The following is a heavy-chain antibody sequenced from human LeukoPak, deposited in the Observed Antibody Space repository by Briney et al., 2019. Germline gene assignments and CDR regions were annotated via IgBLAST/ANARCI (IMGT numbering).Heavy chain of an antibody. CDR3: ARLTGVLQLGDAFDI. J-gene: IGHJ3*02. V-gene: IGHV5-51*01. D-gene: IGHD5-24*01. CDR2: IYPGDSDT. Sequence: GESLKISCKGSGYSFTSYWIGWVRQMPGKGLEWMGIIYPGDSDTRYSPSFQGQVTISADKSISTAYLQWSSLKASDTAMYYCARLTGVLQLGDAFDIWGQGTMVTVSS. CDR1: GYSFTSYW.